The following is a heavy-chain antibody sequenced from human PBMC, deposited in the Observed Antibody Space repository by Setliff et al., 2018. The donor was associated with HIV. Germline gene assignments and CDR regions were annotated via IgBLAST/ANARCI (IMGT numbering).Heavy chain of an antibody. D-gene: IGHD3-22*01. CDR1: GFPFSNAW. CDR2: IKTRPFGATT. J-gene: IGHJ6*03. CDR3: RRSHYYIDV. V-gene: IGHV3-15*05. Sequence: AGGSLRLSCEASGFPFSNAWMSWVRQAPGKGLEWVGRIKTRPFGATTDLAAPVKGRFFISRDDLTDTLYLEMNSLRARTDYYDRRRRSHYYIDVWARGATVTVSS.